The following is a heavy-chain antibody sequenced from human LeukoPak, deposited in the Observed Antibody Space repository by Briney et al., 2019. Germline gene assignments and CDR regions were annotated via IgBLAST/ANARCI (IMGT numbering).Heavy chain of an antibody. J-gene: IGHJ4*02. CDR2: IKQDGSEK. CDR1: GFTFSNYA. CDR3: ARGGRSSSWFWEY. V-gene: IGHV3-7*01. Sequence: GGSLRLSCAASGFTFSNYAMTWVRQAPGKGLEWVANIKQDGSEKYYVDSVKGRFTISRDNAKNSLYLQMNSLRAEDTAVYYCARGGRSSSWFWEYWGQGTLVTVSS. D-gene: IGHD6-13*01.